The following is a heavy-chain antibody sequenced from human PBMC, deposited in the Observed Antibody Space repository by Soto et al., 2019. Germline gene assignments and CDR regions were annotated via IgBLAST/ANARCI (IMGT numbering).Heavy chain of an antibody. CDR3: AREGASGSHIGY. CDR1: GGTFSSYA. J-gene: IGHJ4*02. V-gene: IGHV1-69*01. CDR2: IIPIFGTA. Sequence: QVQLVQSGAEVKKPGSSVKVSCKASGGTFSSYAISWVRQAPGQGLEWMGGIIPIFGTANYAQKSQGRVTITAEESTSTAYLELSSLRSEDTAVYYCAREGASGSHIGYWGQGTLVTVSS. D-gene: IGHD3-22*01.